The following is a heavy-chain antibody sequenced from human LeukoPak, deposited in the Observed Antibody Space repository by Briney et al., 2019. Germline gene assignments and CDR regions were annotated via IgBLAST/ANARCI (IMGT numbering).Heavy chain of an antibody. J-gene: IGHJ6*02. V-gene: IGHV3-53*04. CDR3: ASSSSDLYYGMDV. CDR1: GFTFSSYA. CDR2: IYSGGST. D-gene: IGHD6-6*01. Sequence: GGSLRLSCAASGFTFSSYAMSWVRQAPGKGLEWVSVIYSGGSTYYADSVKGRFTISRHNSKNTLYLQMNSLRAEDTAVYYCASSSSDLYYGMDVWGQGTTVTVSS.